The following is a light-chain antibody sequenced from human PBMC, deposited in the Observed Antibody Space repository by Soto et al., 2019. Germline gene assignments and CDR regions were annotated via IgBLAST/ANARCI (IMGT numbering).Light chain of an antibody. V-gene: IGKV1-39*01. CDR1: HPISNY. J-gene: IGKJ5*01. CDR2: GAS. CDR3: QQTYATPIT. Sequence: IPLTQSPSTLSASIGARVTITCRASHPISNYLNWYQHRPGKAPKLLIYGASTLQSGVPSRFSGSESGTDFTLTITSLQPEDCATYYCQQTYATPITFGQGTLLEIK.